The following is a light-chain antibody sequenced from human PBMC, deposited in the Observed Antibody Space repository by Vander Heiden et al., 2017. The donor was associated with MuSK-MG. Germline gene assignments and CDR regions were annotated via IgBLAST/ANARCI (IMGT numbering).Light chain of an antibody. J-gene: IGLJ1*01. CDR2: EVS. CDR3: SSYTSSSTRLYV. Sequence: QSALTQPASVSGSPGQAITISCTGTSSDVGGYNYVSWYQQHPVKAPKLMIYEVSNRPSGVSNRFSGSKSGNTASLTISALQAEDEADYYCSSYTSSSTRLYVFGTGTKVTVL. V-gene: IGLV2-14*01. CDR1: SSDVGGYNY.